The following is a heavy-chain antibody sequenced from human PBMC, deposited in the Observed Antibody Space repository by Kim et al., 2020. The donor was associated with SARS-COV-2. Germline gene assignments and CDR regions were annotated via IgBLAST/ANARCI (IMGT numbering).Heavy chain of an antibody. Sequence: SETLSLTCTVSGGSISSYYWSWIRQPPGKGLEWIGYIYYSGSTNYNPSLKSRVTISVDTSKNQFSLKLSSVTAADTAVYYCARHEGGSDSYHVWGQGTMVTVSS. CDR3: ARHEGGSDSYHV. J-gene: IGHJ3*01. D-gene: IGHD2-15*01. CDR2: IYYSGST. CDR1: GGSISSYY. V-gene: IGHV4-59*08.